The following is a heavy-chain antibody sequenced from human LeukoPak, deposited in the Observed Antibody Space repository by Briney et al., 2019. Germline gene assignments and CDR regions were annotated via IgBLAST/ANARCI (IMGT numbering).Heavy chain of an antibody. CDR2: IYYSGST. Sequence: PSETLSLTCTVSGGSISSSSYYWGWIRQPPGKGLEWIGSIYYSGSTYYNPSLKSRVTISVDTSKNQFSLKLSSVTAADTAVYYCAREGSSSWYAWWYWGQGTLVTVSS. V-gene: IGHV4-39*07. J-gene: IGHJ4*02. CDR3: AREGSSSWYAWWY. CDR1: GGSISSSSYY. D-gene: IGHD6-13*01.